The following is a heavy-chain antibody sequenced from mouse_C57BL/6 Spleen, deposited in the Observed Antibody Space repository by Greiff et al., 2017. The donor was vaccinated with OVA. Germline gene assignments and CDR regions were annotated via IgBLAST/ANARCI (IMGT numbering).Heavy chain of an antibody. V-gene: IGHV1-53*01. CDR1: GYTFTSYW. J-gene: IGHJ2*01. CDR2: INPSNGGT. D-gene: IGHD2-3*01. CDR3: AREGGWLPPVY. Sequence: QVQLQQPGTELVKPGASVKLSCKASGYTFTSYWLHWVKQRPGQGLEWIGNINPSNGGTNYNEKFKSKATMTVDKSSSTAYMQLSSLTSEDAAVYYCAREGGWLPPVYWGQGTTLTVSS.